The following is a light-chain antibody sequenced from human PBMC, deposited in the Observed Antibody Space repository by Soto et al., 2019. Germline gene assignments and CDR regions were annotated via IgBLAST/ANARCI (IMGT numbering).Light chain of an antibody. J-gene: IGKJ1*01. CDR1: QYINTR. V-gene: IGKV3-11*01. CDR3: HQRQSWPRT. Sequence: EIVLTQSPATLSSFLGDRVTLSCRASQYINTRLAWYQHRPGQAPRLLIYQTSLRAAGIPARFSASGSGTDITLTISDVQPEDFALYYCHQRQSWPRTFGQGTKVDIK. CDR2: QTS.